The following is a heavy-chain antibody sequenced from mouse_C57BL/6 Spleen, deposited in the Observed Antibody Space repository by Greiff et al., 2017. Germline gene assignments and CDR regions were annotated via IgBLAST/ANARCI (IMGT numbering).Heavy chain of an antibody. CDR1: GYAFSSSW. D-gene: IGHD1-1*01. V-gene: IGHV1-82*01. CDR3: ERGSPIYYCGSSPYFDY. Sequence: VMLVESGPELMKPGASVKISCKASGYAFSSSWMNWVKQRPGKGLEWIGRIYPGDGDTNYNGKFKGKATLTADKSSSTAYMQHSSLTSEDSAVYFCERGSPIYYCGSSPYFDYWGQGTTLTVSS. CDR2: IYPGDGDT. J-gene: IGHJ2*01.